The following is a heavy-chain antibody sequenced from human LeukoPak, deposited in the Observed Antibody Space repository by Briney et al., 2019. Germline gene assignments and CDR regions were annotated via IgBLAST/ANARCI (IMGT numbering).Heavy chain of an antibody. Sequence: PGGSLRLSCAASGFTFISYGMHWVRQAPGEGLEWVAVISYDGSNKYYADSVKGRFTISRDNSKNTLYLQMNSLRAEDSAVYYCARELLDNYFDYWGQGTLVTVSS. V-gene: IGHV3-30*03. CDR2: ISYDGSNK. J-gene: IGHJ4*02. D-gene: IGHD2-21*02. CDR3: ARELLDNYFDY. CDR1: GFTFISYG.